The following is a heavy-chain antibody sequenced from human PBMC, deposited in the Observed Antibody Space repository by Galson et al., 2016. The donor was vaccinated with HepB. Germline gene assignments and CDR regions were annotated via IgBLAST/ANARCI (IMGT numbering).Heavy chain of an antibody. CDR3: AREGYGDFDQIPNYYYYGLDV. J-gene: IGHJ6*02. CDR2: INSSSSSI. CDR1: GFTLSSHS. Sequence: SLRLSCAASGFTLSSHSMNWVRQAPGKGLEWVSYINSSSSSIYYADSVKGRFTISRDNAKNSLYLQMNSLRGEDTAVYYCAREGYGDFDQIPNYYYYGLDVWGQGTTVTVSS. V-gene: IGHV3-48*01. D-gene: IGHD4-17*01.